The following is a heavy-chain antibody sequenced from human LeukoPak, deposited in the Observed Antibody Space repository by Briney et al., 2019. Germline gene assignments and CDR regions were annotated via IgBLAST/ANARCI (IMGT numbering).Heavy chain of an antibody. J-gene: IGHJ4*02. CDR2: IIPIFGTA. CDR3: AAVPVRITIFGYFDY. D-gene: IGHD3-3*01. Sequence: ASVKVSCKASGGTFSSYAISWVRQAPGQGLEWMGGIIPIFGTANYAQKFQGRVTITADESTSTAYMELSSLRSEDTAVYYCAAVPVRITIFGYFDYWGQGTLVTVSS. CDR1: GGTFSSYA. V-gene: IGHV1-69*13.